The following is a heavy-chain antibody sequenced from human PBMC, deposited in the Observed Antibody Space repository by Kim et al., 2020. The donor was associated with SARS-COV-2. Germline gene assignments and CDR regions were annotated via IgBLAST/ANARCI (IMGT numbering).Heavy chain of an antibody. CDR1: GFTFSSYS. D-gene: IGHD4-17*01. CDR2: ISSSSSYI. J-gene: IGHJ6*02. V-gene: IGHV3-21*01. Sequence: GGSLRLSCEASGFTFSSYSMNWVRQAPGKGLEWVSSISSSSSYIYYADSVKGRFTISRDNAKNSLYLQMNSLRAEDTAVYYFARDSPGDYYYYGMDVWGQGTTVTVSS. CDR3: ARDSPGDYYYYGMDV.